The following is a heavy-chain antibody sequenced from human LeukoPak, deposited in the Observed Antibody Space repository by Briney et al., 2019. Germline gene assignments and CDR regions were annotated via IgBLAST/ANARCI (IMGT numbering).Heavy chain of an antibody. CDR3: ARGGGSYPRLDY. CDR2: IIPIFGTA. Sequence: SVTVSCKASGGTFSSYAISWVRQAPGQGLEWMGGIIPIFGTANYAQKFQGRVTITADESTSTAYMELRSLRSDDTAVYYCARGGGSYPRLDYWGQGTLVTVSS. V-gene: IGHV1-69*01. CDR1: GGTFSSYA. D-gene: IGHD1-26*01. J-gene: IGHJ4*02.